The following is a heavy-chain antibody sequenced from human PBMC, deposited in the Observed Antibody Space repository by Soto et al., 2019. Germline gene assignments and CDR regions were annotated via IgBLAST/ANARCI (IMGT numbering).Heavy chain of an antibody. Sequence: QVKLVQSGDEVKKPGASVKVSCKASGYIFVNYGIAWMRQAPRQGLEWMGWISPYTGNTHSASKVQGRLTMTTDTSTSSAYMDLGSLTSDDTAVYYCVMVDNYVTPTPQDVWGQGTTVTVSS. CDR2: ISPYTGNT. CDR3: VMVDNYVTPTPQDV. V-gene: IGHV1-18*01. D-gene: IGHD3-16*01. CDR1: GYIFVNYG. J-gene: IGHJ6*02.